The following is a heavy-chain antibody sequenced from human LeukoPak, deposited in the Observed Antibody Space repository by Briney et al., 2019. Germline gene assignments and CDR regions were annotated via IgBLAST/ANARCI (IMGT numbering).Heavy chain of an antibody. D-gene: IGHD3-3*01. CDR1: GYTFTSYG. Sequence: ASVKVSCKASGYTFTSYGISWVRQAPGQGLEWMGWISAYNGNTNYAQKFQGRVTITADKSTSTAYMELSSLRSEDTAVYYCARDSEREYDFWSGYYTGAWNFDYWGQGTLVTVSS. CDR3: ARDSEREYDFWSGYYTGAWNFDY. CDR2: ISAYNGNT. J-gene: IGHJ4*02. V-gene: IGHV1-18*01.